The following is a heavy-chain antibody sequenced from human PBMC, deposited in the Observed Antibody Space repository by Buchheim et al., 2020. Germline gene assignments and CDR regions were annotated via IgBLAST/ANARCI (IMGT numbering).Heavy chain of an antibody. J-gene: IGHJ6*03. Sequence: QVQLEESGPGLVKPSGTLSLTCTVSGGSISDAEWWSWVRQSPGKGLEWIGEVYHTGSTSYNPSLRSRVAMSIDKSKNQFSLKLTSVIAADTAVYYCARESSSWRNPYYYYMDVWGKGTT. CDR3: ARESSSWRNPYYYYMDV. CDR1: GGSISDAEW. D-gene: IGHD6-13*01. CDR2: VYHTGST. V-gene: IGHV4-4*02.